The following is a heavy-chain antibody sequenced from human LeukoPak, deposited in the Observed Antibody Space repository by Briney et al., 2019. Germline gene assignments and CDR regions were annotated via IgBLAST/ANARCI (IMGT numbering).Heavy chain of an antibody. CDR2: IYYSGST. V-gene: IGHV4-59*12. CDR3: ARSYGDYSNWFDP. J-gene: IGHJ5*02. CDR1: GGSISSYY. D-gene: IGHD4-17*01. Sequence: PSETLSLTCTVSGGSISSYYWSWIRQPPGKGLEWIGYIYYSGSTNYNPSLKSRVTMSVDTSKNQFSLKLSSVTAADTAVYYCARSYGDYSNWFDPWGQGTLVTVSS.